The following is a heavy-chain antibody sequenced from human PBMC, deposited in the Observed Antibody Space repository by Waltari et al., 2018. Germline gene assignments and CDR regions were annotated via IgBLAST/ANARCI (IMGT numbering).Heavy chain of an antibody. V-gene: IGHV4-34*01. Sequence: QVHLQQWGAGLLRPSETLSLICAVYGGSLRGYSWGWMRQPPGKGLEWIGEINHSPNSNYNPSLRSRVHMSIDTSQNQFSLQLTSVTAADTGVYYCVRLEDCTGPGGNCYSGAPFAVDVWGQGTTVTVPS. J-gene: IGHJ6*02. D-gene: IGHD2-8*02. CDR3: VRLEDCTGPGGNCYSGAPFAVDV. CDR1: GGSLRGYS. CDR2: INHSPNS.